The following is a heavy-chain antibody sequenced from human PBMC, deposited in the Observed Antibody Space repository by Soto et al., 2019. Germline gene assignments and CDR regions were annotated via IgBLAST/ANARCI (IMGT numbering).Heavy chain of an antibody. CDR3: ARHIAVSGTRGFDH. CDR2: IFHTGSA. CDR1: GGSITSNW. V-gene: IGHV4-4*02. D-gene: IGHD2-21*01. Sequence: QVQLPESGPGLMKPSGTLSLTCAVSGGSITSNWWSWVRQPPGKGLEWIAEIFHTGSANYNPSLMGRLTISMDKSRSHLSLTLNSVTAADTAVYYCARHIAVSGTRGFDHWGQGTLVTVSS. J-gene: IGHJ4*02.